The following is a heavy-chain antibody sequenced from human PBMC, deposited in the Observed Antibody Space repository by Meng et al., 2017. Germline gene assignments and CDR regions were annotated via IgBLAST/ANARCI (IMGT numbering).Heavy chain of an antibody. J-gene: IGHJ4*02. CDR1: KFTFKDVW. Sequence: LLVASGGVLVKPGWSFRFSCAASKFTFKDVWMSWVRQAPGKGLEWLGRIKSKTDGGTTDYAAPVKGRFIISRDDSKSTLYLQINSLKIEDTGVYYCTTDPRYWGQGTLVTVSS. V-gene: IGHV3-15*01. CDR2: IKSKTDGGTT. CDR3: TTDPRY.